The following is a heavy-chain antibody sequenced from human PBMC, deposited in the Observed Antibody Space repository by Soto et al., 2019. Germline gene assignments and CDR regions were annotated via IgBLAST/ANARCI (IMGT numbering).Heavy chain of an antibody. CDR3: TTDSHFTMKLVRFDY. CDR1: GFTFSRYA. Sequence: GSLRLPCAASGFTFSRYAMHWVRQAPGKGLEWVAVISYDGSNKYFAAPVKGRFAISRDDSRNMVYFQMNSLEIEDTAVYYCTTDSHFTMKLVRFDYWGLGTLVTVSS. V-gene: IGHV3-30*09. CDR2: ISYDGSNK. D-gene: IGHD3-22*01. J-gene: IGHJ4*01.